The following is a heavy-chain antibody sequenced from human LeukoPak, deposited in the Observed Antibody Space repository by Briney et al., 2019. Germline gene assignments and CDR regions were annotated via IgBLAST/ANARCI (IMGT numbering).Heavy chain of an antibody. CDR2: INAGNGNT. D-gene: IGHD5-12*01. V-gene: IGHV1-3*01. CDR3: ARGPSAGGYDFSFSDY. Sequence: ASVKVSCKASGYTFTSYAMHWVRQAPGQRLEWMGWINAGNGNTKYSQKFQGRVTITRNTSISTAYMELSSLRSEDTAVYYCARGPSAGGYDFSFSDYWGRGTLVTVSS. J-gene: IGHJ4*02. CDR1: GYTFTSYA.